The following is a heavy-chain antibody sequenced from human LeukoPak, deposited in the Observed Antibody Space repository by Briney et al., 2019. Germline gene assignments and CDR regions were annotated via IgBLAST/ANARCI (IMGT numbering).Heavy chain of an antibody. J-gene: IGHJ6*03. CDR2: IKSKTDGGTA. Sequence: GGSLRLSCVVSGFPFTNAWMSWVRQAPGKGLEWVGRIKSKTDGGTADYAAPVRGRFTMWKDDARSALYLQMNSLQTEDTAVYYCTPDLMDVWGKGTTVTVSS. CDR3: TPDLMDV. CDR1: GFPFTNAW. V-gene: IGHV3-15*01.